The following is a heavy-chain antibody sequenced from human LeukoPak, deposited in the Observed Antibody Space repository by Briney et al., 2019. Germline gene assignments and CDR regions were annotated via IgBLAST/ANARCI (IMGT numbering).Heavy chain of an antibody. CDR3: ARGPDAYYYGSGSYV. CDR2: IIPILGIA. D-gene: IGHD3-10*01. CDR1: GGTFSSYA. V-gene: IGHV1-69*04. J-gene: IGHJ4*02. Sequence: ASVKVSCKASGGTFSSYAISWVRQAPGQGLEWMGRIIPILGIANYAQTFQGRVTITADKSTSTAYMELSSLRSEDTAVYYCARGPDAYYYGSGSYVWGQGTLVTVSS.